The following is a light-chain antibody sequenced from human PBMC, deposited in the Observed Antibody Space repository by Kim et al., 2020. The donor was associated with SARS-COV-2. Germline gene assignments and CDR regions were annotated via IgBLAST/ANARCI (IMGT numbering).Light chain of an antibody. CDR1: QSVSSSF. CDR3: QQYGRSPLT. Sequence: FPGERATLSCRASQSVSSSFLAWYQQKPGKAPRLLMYGASSRATGIPDRFSGSGSGTDFTLTIIRLEPEDFAVYYCQQYGRSPLTFGGGTKVDIK. J-gene: IGKJ4*01. V-gene: IGKV3-20*01. CDR2: GAS.